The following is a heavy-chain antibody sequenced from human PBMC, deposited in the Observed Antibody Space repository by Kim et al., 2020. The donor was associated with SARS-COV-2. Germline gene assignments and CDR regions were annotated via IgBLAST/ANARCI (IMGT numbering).Heavy chain of an antibody. V-gene: IGHV3-30*02. Sequence: YYGSSVKGRFTISRDKSKNTPYLKMNSLRSEDTAVYYCAQDGGNWSLSCDYWGQGTLVTVSS. J-gene: IGHJ4*02. CDR3: AQDGGNWSLSCDY. D-gene: IGHD3-16*01.